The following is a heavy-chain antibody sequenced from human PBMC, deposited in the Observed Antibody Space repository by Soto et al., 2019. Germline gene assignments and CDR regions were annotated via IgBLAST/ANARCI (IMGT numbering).Heavy chain of an antibody. V-gene: IGHV3-21*01. J-gene: IGHJ6*02. D-gene: IGHD2-15*01. CDR2: IRGFSPYT. CDR3: ARDRGYDAHDYYYNAMDV. CDR1: GFTFRTYT. Sequence: GGSLRLSCVASGFTFRTYTMNWVRQAPGKGLEWVSGIRGFSPYTFYAESVKGRFTISRDNTKNSLYLQMNSLGVEDTAVYYCARDRGYDAHDYYYNAMDVWGQGTTVTVSS.